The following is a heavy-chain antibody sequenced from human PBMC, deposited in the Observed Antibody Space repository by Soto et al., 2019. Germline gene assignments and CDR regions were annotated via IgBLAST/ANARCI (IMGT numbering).Heavy chain of an antibody. CDR2: FYPEDGET. Sequence: ASVKVSCKVSGYTLTELSMHWVRQAPGKGLEWMGGFYPEDGETIYAQKFQGRVTMTEDTSTDTAYMELSSLRSEDTAVYYCATPNLAEGHYYYYGMDVWGQGTTVTVSS. J-gene: IGHJ6*02. D-gene: IGHD6-19*01. CDR3: ATPNLAEGHYYYYGMDV. V-gene: IGHV1-24*01. CDR1: GYTLTELS.